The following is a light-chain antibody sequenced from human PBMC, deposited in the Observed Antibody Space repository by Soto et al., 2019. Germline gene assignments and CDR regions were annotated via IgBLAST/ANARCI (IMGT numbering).Light chain of an antibody. CDR3: QQYKNWPRT. CDR1: QSLSSN. V-gene: IGKV3-15*01. CDR2: GAS. J-gene: IGKJ1*01. Sequence: PGERATLSCRASQSLSSNLAWYQQKLGQARRLLIYGASTSTTGISARFSGSGSGTEFTLTISSLQSEDFAIYYCQQYKNWPRTFGQGTKVDIK.